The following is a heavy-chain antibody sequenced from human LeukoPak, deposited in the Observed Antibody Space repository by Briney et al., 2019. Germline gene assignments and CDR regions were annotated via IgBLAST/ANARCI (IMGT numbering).Heavy chain of an antibody. CDR1: GFTFSSYE. CDR3: ATYYYDSSGYYYTYYFDY. J-gene: IGHJ4*02. CDR2: ISSSGSTI. V-gene: IGHV3-48*03. Sequence: GGSLRLSCAASGFTFSSYEMNWVRQAPGKGLEWVSCISSSGSTIYYADSVKGRFTISRDNAKNSLYLQMNSLRAEDTAVYYCATYYYDSSGYYYTYYFDYWGQGTLVTVSS. D-gene: IGHD3-22*01.